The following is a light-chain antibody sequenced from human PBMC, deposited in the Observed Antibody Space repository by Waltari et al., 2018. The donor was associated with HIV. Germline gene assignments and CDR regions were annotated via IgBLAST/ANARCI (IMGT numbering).Light chain of an antibody. V-gene: IGKV1-39*01. J-gene: IGKJ2*01. Sequence: DIQMTQFPSSLSATVGDRFTITCRASQSISRYLSWYQQKPGKAPKLLVDSAFSLQSGVSSRFSGSGSGTVFTLTISSLQPEDSATYYCHQSYLSPDTFGQGTRLEIK. CDR2: SAF. CDR3: HQSYLSPDT. CDR1: QSISRY.